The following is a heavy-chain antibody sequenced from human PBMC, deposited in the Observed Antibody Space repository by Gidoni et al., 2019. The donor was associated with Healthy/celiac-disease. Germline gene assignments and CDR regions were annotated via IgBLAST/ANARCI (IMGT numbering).Heavy chain of an antibody. J-gene: IGHJ6*02. V-gene: IGHV3-74*01. Sequence: EVRLVESGGGLVQPGGSLSLSCAASGFTFSRYWLHWVRQAPGKGLVWVSRINSDGRSTSYADSVKGRFTISRDNAKNTLYLQMNSLRAEDTAVYYCARDLCSSTSCQYRGSWYGMDVWGQGTTVTVSS. CDR2: INSDGRST. CDR1: GFTFSRYW. D-gene: IGHD2-2*01. CDR3: ARDLCSSTSCQYRGSWYGMDV.